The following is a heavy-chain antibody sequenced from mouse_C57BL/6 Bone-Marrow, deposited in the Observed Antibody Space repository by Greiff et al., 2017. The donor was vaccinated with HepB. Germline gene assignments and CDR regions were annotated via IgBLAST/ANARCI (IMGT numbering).Heavy chain of an antibody. CDR3: ARYPYYYGPPWFAY. J-gene: IGHJ3*01. Sequence: EVKLQESGGGLVKPGGSLKLSCAASGFTFSSYAMSWVRQTPEKRLEWVATISDGGSYTYYPDNVKGRFTISRDNAKNNLYLQMSHLKSEETAMYYCARYPYYYGPPWFAYWGQGTLVTVSA. CDR2: ISDGGSYT. CDR1: GFTFSSYA. D-gene: IGHD1-1*01. V-gene: IGHV5-4*03.